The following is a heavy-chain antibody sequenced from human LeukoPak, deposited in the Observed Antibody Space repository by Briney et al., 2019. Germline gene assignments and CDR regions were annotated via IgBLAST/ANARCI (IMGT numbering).Heavy chain of an antibody. J-gene: IGHJ4*02. D-gene: IGHD5-12*01. CDR2: ISGSGGST. CDR1: GFTFGSYA. V-gene: IGHV3-23*01. CDR3: ARDRGSGYDPGYFDY. Sequence: AGSLRRSCAASGFTFGSYARSWVRQAPGKGLEWVSAISGSGGSTYYADSVKGRFTISRDNSKNTLYLQMNSLRAEDTAVYYCARDRGSGYDPGYFDYWGQGTLVTASS.